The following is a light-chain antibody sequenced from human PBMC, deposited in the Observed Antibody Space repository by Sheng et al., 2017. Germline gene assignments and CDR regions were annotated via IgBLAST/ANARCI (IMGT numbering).Light chain of an antibody. CDR2: TAS. V-gene: IGKV1-NL1*01. Sequence: DVQMTQSPSTLSAFVGERVSITCRASQGISKSLAWYQQKPGKAPSLLLHTASTLENGVPSRFSGSGYGTDYTLTISSLQPEDSATYYCQQYYSAPPYTFGQGTKLEIK. J-gene: IGKJ2*01. CDR1: QGISKS. CDR3: QQYYSAPPYT.